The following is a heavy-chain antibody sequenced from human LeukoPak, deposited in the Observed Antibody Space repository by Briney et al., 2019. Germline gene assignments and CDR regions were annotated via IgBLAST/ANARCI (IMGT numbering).Heavy chain of an antibody. J-gene: IGHJ4*02. Sequence: SETLSLTCTVSGGSISSGSYYWGWIRQPPGKGLEWIGSIYYSGSTYYNPSLKSRVTISVDTSKNQFSLKLSSVTAADTAVYYCATVVVSCTSPTCPRDYWGQGTLVTVSS. CDR3: ATVVVSCTSPTCPRDY. CDR2: IYYSGST. CDR1: GGSISSGSYY. D-gene: IGHD2-2*01. V-gene: IGHV4-39*01.